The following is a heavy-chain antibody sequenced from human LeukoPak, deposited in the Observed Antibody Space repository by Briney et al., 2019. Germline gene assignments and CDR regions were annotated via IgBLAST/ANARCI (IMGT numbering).Heavy chain of an antibody. D-gene: IGHD3-22*01. CDR2: INHSGST. CDR1: GGSFSGYY. CDR3: ARGTYYYDSSGYYYAHYYYYYMDV. Sequence: SETPSLTCAVYGGSFSGYYWSWIRQPPGKGLEWIGEINHSGSTNYNPSLKSRVTISVDTSKNQFSLKLSSVTAADTAVYYCARGTYYYDSSGYYYAHYYYYYMDVWGKGTTVTVSS. J-gene: IGHJ6*03. V-gene: IGHV4-34*01.